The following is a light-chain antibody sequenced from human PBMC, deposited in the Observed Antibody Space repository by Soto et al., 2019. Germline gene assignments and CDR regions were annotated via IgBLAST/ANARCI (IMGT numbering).Light chain of an antibody. Sequence: QSALTQPASVSGSPGQSITISCTGASSDVGGHNYVSWYQQHPDKAPTLMIYEVSYWPSGVSNRFSGSKSGNTASLTISGLQAEDEADYYCSSYTSSTTRVFGTGTQLTVL. CDR1: SSDVGGHNY. J-gene: IGLJ1*01. CDR3: SSYTSSTTRV. V-gene: IGLV2-14*01. CDR2: EVS.